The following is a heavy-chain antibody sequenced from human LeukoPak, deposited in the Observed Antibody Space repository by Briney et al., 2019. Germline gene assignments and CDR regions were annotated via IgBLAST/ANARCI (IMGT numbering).Heavy chain of an antibody. CDR1: GFSFGDYG. V-gene: IGHV3-20*04. CDR2: ISWNCGGR. D-gene: IGHD3-10*01. CDR3: SRDDLYGSGPDFFDY. J-gene: IGHJ4*02. Sequence: GGSLRLSCAASGFSFGDYGICWVRLAPGKGQGWVSGISWNCGGRGYADSVKGRFSISRDNAKNYLYLHMNRLRVDDTAVYYCSRDDLYGSGPDFFDYWCQGTLVPVSS.